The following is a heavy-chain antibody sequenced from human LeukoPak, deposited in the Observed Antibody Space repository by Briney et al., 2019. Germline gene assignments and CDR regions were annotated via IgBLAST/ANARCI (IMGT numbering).Heavy chain of an antibody. D-gene: IGHD4-17*01. J-gene: IGHJ4*02. Sequence: PGGSLRLSCAASGFTFSSYAMSWVRQAPGKGLEWVSAISGSGGSTYYADSVKGRFTISRDNSKNTLYLQMNSLRAEDTAVYYCAKEVGPGGTVTSPFDYWGQGTLVTVSS. CDR2: ISGSGGST. CDR1: GFTFSSYA. V-gene: IGHV3-23*01. CDR3: AKEVGPGGTVTSPFDY.